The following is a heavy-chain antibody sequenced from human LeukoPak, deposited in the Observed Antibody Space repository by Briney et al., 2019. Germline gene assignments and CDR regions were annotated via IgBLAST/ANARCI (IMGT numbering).Heavy chain of an antibody. D-gene: IGHD2-21*02. CDR2: ISYDGSNK. Sequence: GGSLRLSCAASGFTFSSYAMHWVRQAPGKGLEWVAVISYDGSNKYYADSVKGRFTISRDNSKNTLYLQMNSLRTEDTAMYYCAKDPIAYCGGDCYRGDYYFDYWGQGTLVTVSS. CDR1: GFTFSSYA. J-gene: IGHJ4*02. V-gene: IGHV3-30*04. CDR3: AKDPIAYCGGDCYRGDYYFDY.